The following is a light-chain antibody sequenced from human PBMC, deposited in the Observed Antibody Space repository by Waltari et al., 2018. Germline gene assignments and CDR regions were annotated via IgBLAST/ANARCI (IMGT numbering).Light chain of an antibody. Sequence: DIQMTQSPSTLSASVGDRVTITCRASQSISSLLAWYQQKPGKAPKLLIYKASSLESGVPSRCSGSGSGTEFTLTISSLQPDDFATYYCQQYNTQYTFGQGTKLEIK. J-gene: IGKJ2*01. CDR3: QQYNTQYT. V-gene: IGKV1-5*03. CDR1: QSISSL. CDR2: KAS.